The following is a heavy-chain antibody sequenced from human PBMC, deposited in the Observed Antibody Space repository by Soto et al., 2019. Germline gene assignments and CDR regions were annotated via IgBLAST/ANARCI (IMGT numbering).Heavy chain of an antibody. Sequence: EVQLVETGGGLVQPGGSLRLSCAASGFTVSSNYMSWVRQAPGKGLEWVPLIFTGGTTYYADSVKGRFTISRDNSKNTVYLQMNSLRAEDTAVYYCAREEGMGSVRYQGIAFDYWGQGTLVTVSS. V-gene: IGHV3-66*01. J-gene: IGHJ4*02. CDR2: IFTGGTT. D-gene: IGHD3-9*01. CDR1: GFTVSSNY. CDR3: AREEGMGSVRYQGIAFDY.